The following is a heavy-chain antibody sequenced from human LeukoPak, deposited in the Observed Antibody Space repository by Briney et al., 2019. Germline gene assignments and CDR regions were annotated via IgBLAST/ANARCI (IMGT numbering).Heavy chain of an antibody. CDR1: GYTFTGYY. Sequence: GASVKVSCKASGYTFTGYYMHWVRQAPGQGLEWMGWINPNSGGTNYAQKFQGRVTMTRDTSISTAYMELSRLRSDDTAVYYCAREVGYCTNGVCSRPFDPWGQGTLVTVSS. D-gene: IGHD2-8*01. CDR2: INPNSGGT. CDR3: AREVGYCTNGVCSRPFDP. J-gene: IGHJ5*02. V-gene: IGHV1-2*02.